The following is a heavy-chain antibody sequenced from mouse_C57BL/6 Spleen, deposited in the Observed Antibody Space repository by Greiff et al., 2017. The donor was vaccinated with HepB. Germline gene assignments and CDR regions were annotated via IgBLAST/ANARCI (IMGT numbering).Heavy chain of an antibody. Sequence: EVQLVESGPGLVKPSQSLSLTCSVTGYSITSGYYWNWIRQFPGNKLEWMGYISYDGSNNYNPSLKNRISITRDTSKNQFFLKLTSVTTEDTATYDCARDDGYYLGYFDYWGQGTTLTVSP. CDR3: ARDDGYYLGYFDY. CDR1: GYSITSGYY. V-gene: IGHV3-6*01. CDR2: ISYDGSN. J-gene: IGHJ2*01. D-gene: IGHD2-3*01.